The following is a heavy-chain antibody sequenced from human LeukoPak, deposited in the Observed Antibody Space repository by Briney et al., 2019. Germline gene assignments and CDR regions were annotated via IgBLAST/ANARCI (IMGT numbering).Heavy chain of an antibody. CDR3: ATGIGKIQLPKFDY. J-gene: IGHJ4*02. D-gene: IGHD5-18*01. CDR1: GYTLTELS. V-gene: IGHV1-24*01. CDR2: FDPADGET. Sequence: ASVKVSCKVSGYTLTELSMHWVRQAHGKGLEWMGGFDPADGETIYAQKFQGRVTMTEDTSTDTAYMELSSLRSEDTAVYYCATGIGKIQLPKFDYWGQGTLVTVSS.